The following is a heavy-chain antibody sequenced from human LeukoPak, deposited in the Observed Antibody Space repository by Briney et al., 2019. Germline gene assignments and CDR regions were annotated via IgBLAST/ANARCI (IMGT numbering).Heavy chain of an antibody. J-gene: IGHJ4*02. D-gene: IGHD3-22*01. CDR1: GFIVSSYY. Sequence: GGSLRLSCAASGFIVSSYYMTWVRQAPGKGLEWVALISYDGSNKYYADSVKGRFTISRDNSKNTLYLQMNSLRAEDAAVYYCAKDWDPGYYDSSGSYPDYWGQGTLVTVSS. CDR2: ISYDGSNK. V-gene: IGHV3-30*18. CDR3: AKDWDPGYYDSSGSYPDY.